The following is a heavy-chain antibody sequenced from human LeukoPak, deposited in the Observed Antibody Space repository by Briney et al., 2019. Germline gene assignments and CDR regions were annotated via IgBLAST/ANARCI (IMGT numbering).Heavy chain of an antibody. V-gene: IGHV4-30-4*08. CDR2: IYYSGST. Sequence: PSETLSLTCTVSGDSISNGGSISNGGHYWSWIRQPPGKGLEWIGYIYYSGSTYYNPSLKSRVTISVDTSKNQFSLKLSSVTAADTAVYYCARGNLMVRGEDGMDVWGQGTTVTVSS. J-gene: IGHJ6*02. D-gene: IGHD3-10*01. CDR1: GDSISNGGSISNGGHY. CDR3: ARGNLMVRGEDGMDV.